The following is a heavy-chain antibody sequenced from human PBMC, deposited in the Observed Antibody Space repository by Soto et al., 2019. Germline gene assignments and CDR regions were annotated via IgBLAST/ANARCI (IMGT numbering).Heavy chain of an antibody. Sequence: ESLKISCQGSGYSFTNYWIGWVRQMPGKGLEWMGIIYPGDSDARYSPSFQGQVTMSADKSIRIAYLQWNSLKASDTAIYYCARHGGPDARGHLDFDYWGQGTLVTVSS. CDR1: GYSFTNYW. D-gene: IGHD3-16*01. CDR3: ARHGGPDARGHLDFDY. J-gene: IGHJ4*02. V-gene: IGHV5-51*01. CDR2: IYPGDSDA.